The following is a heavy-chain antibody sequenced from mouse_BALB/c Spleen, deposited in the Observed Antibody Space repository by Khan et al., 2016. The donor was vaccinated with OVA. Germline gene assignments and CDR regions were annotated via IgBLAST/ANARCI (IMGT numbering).Heavy chain of an antibody. D-gene: IGHD1-1*01. J-gene: IGHJ2*01. CDR2: ISGDSNTI. CDR3: ATSYFCGYYFDY. CDR1: GFTFNNYG. V-gene: IGHV5-17*02. Sequence: VQLKESGGGLVQPGGSRKLSCAASGFTFNNYGMHWVRQAPEKGLEWVAYISGDSNTIYYVDSVKGRFTISRDNPKNTMFLQMTSLMSEETAMYYCATSYFCGYYFDYWGPGTTLTVS.